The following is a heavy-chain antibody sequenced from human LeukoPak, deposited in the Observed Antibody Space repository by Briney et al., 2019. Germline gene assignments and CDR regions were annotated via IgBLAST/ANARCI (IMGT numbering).Heavy chain of an antibody. CDR3: TRARAETYFDY. CDR1: GGSISSYY. Sequence: SETLSLTCTVSGGSISSYYWSWIRQPPGKGLEWIGYIYYSGSTNYNPSLKSRVTISVDTSKNPFSLKLSSVTAADTAVYYCTRARAETYFDYWGQGTLVTVSS. D-gene: IGHD1-14*01. CDR2: IYYSGST. V-gene: IGHV4-59*01. J-gene: IGHJ4*02.